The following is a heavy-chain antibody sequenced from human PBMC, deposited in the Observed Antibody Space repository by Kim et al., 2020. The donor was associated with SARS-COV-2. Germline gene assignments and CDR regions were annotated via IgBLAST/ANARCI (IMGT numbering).Heavy chain of an antibody. Sequence: GGSLRLSCAASGFTFSSYAMSWVRQAPGKGLEWVSAISGSGGSTYYADSVKGRFTISRDNSKNTLYLQMNSLRAEDTAVYYCAKVWIYDSSGYYNGHFDYWGQGTLVTVSS. CDR2: ISGSGGST. CDR3: AKVWIYDSSGYYNGHFDY. J-gene: IGHJ4*02. D-gene: IGHD3-22*01. CDR1: GFTFSSYA. V-gene: IGHV3-23*01.